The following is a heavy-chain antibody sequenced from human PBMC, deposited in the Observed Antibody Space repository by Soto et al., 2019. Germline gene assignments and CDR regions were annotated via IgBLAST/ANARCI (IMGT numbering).Heavy chain of an antibody. D-gene: IGHD2-2*01. CDR1: GGSISSYY. V-gene: IGHV4-59*01. Sequence: SETLSLTCTVSGGSISSYYWSWIRQPPGKGLEWIGYIYYSGSTNYNPSLKSRVTISVDTSKNQFSLKLSSVTAADTAVYYCAREYYCSSTSCYGYYMDVWGKGTTVTVSS. J-gene: IGHJ6*03. CDR2: IYYSGST. CDR3: AREYYCSSTSCYGYYMDV.